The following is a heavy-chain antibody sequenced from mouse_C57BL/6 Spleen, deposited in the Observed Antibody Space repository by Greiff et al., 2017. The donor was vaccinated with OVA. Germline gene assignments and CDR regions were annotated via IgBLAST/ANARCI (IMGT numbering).Heavy chain of an antibody. CDR2: ISSGSSTI. V-gene: IGHV5-17*01. CDR1: GFTFSDYG. J-gene: IGHJ3*01. CDR3: ARGDWFAY. Sequence: EVKVVESGGGLVKPGGSLKLSFAASGFTFSDYGMHWVRQAPEKGLEWVAYISSGSSTIYYADTVKGRFTISRDNAKNTLFLQMTSLRSEDTAMYYCARGDWFAYWGQGTLVTVSA.